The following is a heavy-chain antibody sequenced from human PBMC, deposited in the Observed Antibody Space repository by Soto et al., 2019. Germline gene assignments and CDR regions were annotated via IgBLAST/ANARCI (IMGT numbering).Heavy chain of an antibody. Sequence: EVQLVESGGGLVQPGRSLRLSCAASGFTFDDYAMHWVRQAPGKGLEWASGISWNSGSIVYADSVKGRFTISRDNAKNSLYLQMNSLRAEDTALYYCAKVLREYSGYDRGPFDYWGQGTLVTVSS. CDR3: AKVLREYSGYDRGPFDY. CDR1: GFTFDDYA. D-gene: IGHD5-12*01. V-gene: IGHV3-9*01. J-gene: IGHJ4*02. CDR2: ISWNSGSI.